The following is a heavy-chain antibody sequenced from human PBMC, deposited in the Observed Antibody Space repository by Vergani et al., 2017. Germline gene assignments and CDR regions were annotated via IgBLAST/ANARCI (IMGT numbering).Heavy chain of an antibody. D-gene: IGHD1-1*01. CDR2: ISWNRGSI. J-gene: IGHJ4*02. Sequence: EVQLVESGGGLVQPGRSLRLSCAASGFTFDDYAMHWVRQAPGKGLEWVSGISWNRGSIDYADSVKGRITITRDNAKNSLYLQMNSLRAEDTALYYCAADTTGEATPYDFDYWGQGTLVTVSS. CDR3: AADTTGEATPYDFDY. CDR1: GFTFDDYA. V-gene: IGHV3-9*01.